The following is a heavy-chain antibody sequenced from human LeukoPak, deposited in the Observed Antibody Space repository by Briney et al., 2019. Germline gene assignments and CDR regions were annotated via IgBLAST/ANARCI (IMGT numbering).Heavy chain of an antibody. V-gene: IGHV4-39*07. J-gene: IGHJ4*02. CDR3: ARGNSRTKYLDY. CDR1: GFSFTTSG. CDR2: IYYSGST. D-gene: IGHD6-13*01. Sequence: AGGTLRLSCAASGFSFTTSGMSWVRQAPGKGLEWIGSIYYSGSTYYNPSLKSRVTISVDTSKNQFSLKLSSVTAAATAVYYCARGNSRTKYLDYWGQGTLVTVSS.